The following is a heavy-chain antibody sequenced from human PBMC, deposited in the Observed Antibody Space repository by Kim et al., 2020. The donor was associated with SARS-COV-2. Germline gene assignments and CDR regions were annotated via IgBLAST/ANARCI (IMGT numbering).Heavy chain of an antibody. V-gene: IGHV3-21*01. D-gene: IGHD3-10*01. CDR2: IISGGTYI. CDR1: GFTFSDYT. Sequence: GGSLRLSCAASGFTFSDYTMNWVRQAPGKGLEWVSSIISGGTYIYYADSLKGRFTISRDNAKNSLYLQMNSLRAEDTAVYYCARDRYGSPHAFDIWGQGT. J-gene: IGHJ3*02. CDR3: ARDRYGSPHAFDI.